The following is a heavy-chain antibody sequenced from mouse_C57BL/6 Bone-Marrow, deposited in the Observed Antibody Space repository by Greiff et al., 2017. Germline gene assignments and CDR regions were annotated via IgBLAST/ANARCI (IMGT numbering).Heavy chain of an antibody. CDR3: ARGDYSNPYYFDY. Sequence: VQLKESGPGLVKPSQSLSLTCSVTGYSITSGYYWNWIRQFPGNKLEWMGYISYDGSNNYNPSLKNRISITRDTSKNQFFLKLNSVTTEDTATYYCARGDYSNPYYFDYWGQGTTLTVSS. V-gene: IGHV3-6*01. CDR1: GYSITSGYY. J-gene: IGHJ2*01. CDR2: ISYDGSN. D-gene: IGHD2-5*01.